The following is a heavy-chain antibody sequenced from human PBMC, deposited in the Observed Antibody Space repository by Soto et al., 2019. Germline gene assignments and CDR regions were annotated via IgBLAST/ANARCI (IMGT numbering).Heavy chain of an antibody. V-gene: IGHV3-33*01. J-gene: IGHJ6*02. CDR3: ASDFGITIVVVVKMYYDYGMDV. CDR1: GFTFSSYG. CDR2: IWYDGSNK. D-gene: IGHD3-3*01. Sequence: QVQLVESGGGVVQPGRSLRLSCAASGFTFSSYGMHWVRQAPGKGLEWVSVIWYDGSNKYYADSVKGRFTISRDNSKNTRYLQMNSLRAEDTAVYYCASDFGITIVVVVKMYYDYGMDVWGQGTTVTGSS.